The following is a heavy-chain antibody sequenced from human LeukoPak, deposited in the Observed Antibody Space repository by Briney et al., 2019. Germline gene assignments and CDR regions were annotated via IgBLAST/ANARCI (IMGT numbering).Heavy chain of an antibody. V-gene: IGHV3-66*02. D-gene: IGHD3-22*01. CDR3: ARDSSGYSTN. J-gene: IGHJ4*02. CDR1: GFTVSSNY. Sequence: GGSLRLSCAASGFTVSSNYMSWVRQAPGKGLEWVSDIYSGGSTYYADSVKGRFTISRDKSKNTLYLQMNSLRAEDTAVYYCARDSSGYSTNWGQGTLVTVSS. CDR2: IYSGGST.